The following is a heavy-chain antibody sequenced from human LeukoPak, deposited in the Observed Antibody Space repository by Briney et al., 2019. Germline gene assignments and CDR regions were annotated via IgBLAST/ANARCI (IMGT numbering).Heavy chain of an antibody. CDR1: GGSISSYY. D-gene: IGHD6-19*01. V-gene: IGHV4-59*08. Sequence: SETPSLTCTVSGGSISSYYWSWIRQPPGKGLEWIGYIYYSGSTNYNPSLKSRVTISVDTSKNQFSLKLSSVTAADTAVYYCARQKAVAGTSSWFDPWGQGTLVTVSS. CDR3: ARQKAVAGTSSWFDP. CDR2: IYYSGST. J-gene: IGHJ5*02.